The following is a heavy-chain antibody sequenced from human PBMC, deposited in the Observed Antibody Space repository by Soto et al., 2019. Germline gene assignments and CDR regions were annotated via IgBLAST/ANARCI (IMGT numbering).Heavy chain of an antibody. J-gene: IGHJ6*02. CDR2: ISSSSRHT. CDR1: GFNFRDYY. D-gene: IGHD2-15*01. V-gene: IGHV3-11*06. CDR3: AKGIVVLSPADYEINYYYNPMDV. Sequence: QVQLVESGGGLVKPGGSLRLSCAASGFNFRDYYMTWIRQAPGKGLEWVSYISSSSRHTNYADSVKGRFTISRDNAKNSLFLQMNSLRSEDTALYYCAKGIVVLSPADYEINYYYNPMDVWGQGTTVTVSS.